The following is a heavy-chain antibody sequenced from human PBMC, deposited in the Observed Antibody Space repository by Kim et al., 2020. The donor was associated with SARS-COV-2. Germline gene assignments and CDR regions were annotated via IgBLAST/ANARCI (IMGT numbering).Heavy chain of an antibody. Sequence: GGSLRLSCEASGLSFSDSYMNWVRQAPGKGLEWLSFISTRGESIFYADSVEGRFTISRDNAKNSLYLQMNYLRDEDTAVYYCARSGNGYNAFGIWGQG. D-gene: IGHD5-12*01. CDR2: ISTRGESI. CDR1: GLSFSDSY. V-gene: IGHV3-11*01. CDR3: ARSGNGYNAFGI. J-gene: IGHJ4*02.